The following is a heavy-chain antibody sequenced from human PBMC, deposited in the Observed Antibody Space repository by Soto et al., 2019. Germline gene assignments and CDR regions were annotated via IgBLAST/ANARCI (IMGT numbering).Heavy chain of an antibody. Sequence: ASVKVSCKAYGYTFTSYGISWVRQVPRHGQERKGWISAYNGNTNYAQKLQGRVTMTTDTSTSTAYMELRSLRSDDTAVYYCGLLRYFGWLGSYGVDVWGQGTAVTVS. D-gene: IGHD3-9*01. CDR2: ISAYNGNT. CDR1: GYTFTSYG. V-gene: IGHV1-18*01. J-gene: IGHJ6*02. CDR3: GLLRYFGWLGSYGVDV.